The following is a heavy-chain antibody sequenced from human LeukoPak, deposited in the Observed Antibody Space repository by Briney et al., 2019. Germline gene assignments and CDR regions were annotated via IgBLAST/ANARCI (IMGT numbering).Heavy chain of an antibody. CDR1: GGTFSSYA. CDR2: ISAYNGNT. D-gene: IGHD3-3*01. J-gene: IGHJ4*02. Sequence: GASVRVSCKASGGTFSSYAISWVRQAPGQGLEWMGWISAYNGNTNYAQKLQGRVTMTTDTSTSTAYMELRSLRSDDTAVYYCARDRSYYDFWSGYWAPGFDYWGQGTLVTVSS. CDR3: ARDRSYYDFWSGYWAPGFDY. V-gene: IGHV1-18*01.